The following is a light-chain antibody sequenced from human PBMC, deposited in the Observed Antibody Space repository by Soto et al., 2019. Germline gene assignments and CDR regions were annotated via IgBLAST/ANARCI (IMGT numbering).Light chain of an antibody. Sequence: QTVVTQEPSRTVSPGGTVTLSCASSTGAVTSGYYPNWFQQKPGQAPRALIYSTSNKYSWTPARFSGSLLGGKAALTLSGVQPEDEAEYYCLLYYGGQLGVFGGGTKVTVL. CDR3: LLYYGGQLGV. CDR1: TGAVTSGYY. V-gene: IGLV7-43*01. CDR2: STS. J-gene: IGLJ2*01.